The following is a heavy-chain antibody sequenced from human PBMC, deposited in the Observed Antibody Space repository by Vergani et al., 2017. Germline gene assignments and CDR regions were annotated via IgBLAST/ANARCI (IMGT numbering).Heavy chain of an antibody. J-gene: IGHJ5*02. CDR3: AREGLRWLHKGGDWFDP. CDR1: GGSISSGGYY. CDR2: IYYSGST. D-gene: IGHD5-24*01. Sequence: QVQLQESGPGLVKPSQTLSLTCTVSGGSISSGGYYWSWIRQHPGKGLEWIGYIYYSGSTYYNPSLKSRVTISVDTSKNQFSLKRSSVTAADTAVYYCAREGLRWLHKGGDWFDPWGQGTLVTVSS. V-gene: IGHV4-31*03.